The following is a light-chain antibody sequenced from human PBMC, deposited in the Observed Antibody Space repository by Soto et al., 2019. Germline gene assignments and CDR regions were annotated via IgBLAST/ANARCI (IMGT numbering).Light chain of an antibody. Sequence: IPLTQSPSSLSASVGDRVTITCRASQGIASYLAWYQQKPGKAPKLLIYAASTLQSGVPSRFSGSGSGTDFTLTISSLQPEDFATFYCQQLNSYPTFGGGTKVELK. CDR3: QQLNSYPT. CDR1: QGIASY. CDR2: AAS. J-gene: IGKJ4*01. V-gene: IGKV1-9*01.